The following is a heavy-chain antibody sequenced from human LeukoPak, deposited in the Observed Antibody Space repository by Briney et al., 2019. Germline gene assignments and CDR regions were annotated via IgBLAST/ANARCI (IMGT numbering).Heavy chain of an antibody. Sequence: SETLSLTCTVSGGSISSYYWSWIRQPPGKGLEWIGYIYYSGSTNYNPSLKSRVTISVDTSKNQFSLKLSSVTAADTAVYYCARAITMIRGNWFDPWGQGILVTVSS. D-gene: IGHD3-22*01. V-gene: IGHV4-59*01. J-gene: IGHJ5*02. CDR2: IYYSGST. CDR1: GGSISSYY. CDR3: ARAITMIRGNWFDP.